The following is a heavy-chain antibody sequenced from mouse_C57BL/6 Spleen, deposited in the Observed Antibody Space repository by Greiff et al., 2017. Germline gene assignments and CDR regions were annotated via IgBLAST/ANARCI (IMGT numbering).Heavy chain of an antibody. Sequence: VQLQQSGPELVKPGASVKIPCKASGYTFTDYNMDWVKQSHGKSLEWIGDINPNNGGTNYNQKFKGKATLTVDKSSSTAYMELRSLTSEDTAVYYCARRGSVSGSSYYFGYWGQGTTLSASS. D-gene: IGHD1-1*01. V-gene: IGHV1-18*01. CDR1: GYTFTDYN. CDR3: ARRGSVSGSSYYFGY. J-gene: IGHJ2*01. CDR2: INPNNGGT.